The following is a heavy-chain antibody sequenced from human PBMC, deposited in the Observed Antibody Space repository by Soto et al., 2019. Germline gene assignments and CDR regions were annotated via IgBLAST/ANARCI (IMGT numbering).Heavy chain of an antibody. CDR3: ARGDLPAIVLMPAANYGMDV. D-gene: IGHD2-2*01. J-gene: IGHJ6*02. Sequence: QVQLVEFGGGVVQPGRSLRLSCAASGFTFSNYGMHWVRQAPGKGLEWVAVIWHDGSNIYYGDSVKGRFTISRDNSKNTLYLQMNGLRAEDTAVYYCARGDLPAIVLMPAANYGMDVWGQGTTVTVSS. CDR1: GFTFSNYG. V-gene: IGHV3-33*01. CDR2: IWHDGSNI.